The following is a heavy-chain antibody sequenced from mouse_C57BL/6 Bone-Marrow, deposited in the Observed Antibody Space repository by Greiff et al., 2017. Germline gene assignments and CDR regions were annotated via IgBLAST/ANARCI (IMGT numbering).Heavy chain of an antibody. CDR2: ISYSGST. V-gene: IGHV3-8*01. D-gene: IGHD1-1*01. CDR3: ARSHYYGSSPFDY. Sequence: EVKLMESGPGLAKPSQTLSLTCSVTGYSITSDYWNWIRKFPGNKLEYMGYISYSGSTYYNPSLKSRISITRDTSKNQYYLQLNSVTTEDTATYYFARSHYYGSSPFDYGGQGTTLTVSS. CDR1: GYSITSDY. J-gene: IGHJ2*01.